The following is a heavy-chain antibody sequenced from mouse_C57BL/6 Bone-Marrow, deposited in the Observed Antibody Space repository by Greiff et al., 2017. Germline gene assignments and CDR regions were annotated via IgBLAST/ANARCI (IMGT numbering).Heavy chain of an antibody. D-gene: IGHD4-1*01. CDR2: IDPANGNT. V-gene: IGHV14-3*01. J-gene: IGHJ1*03. CDR3: TSGWDVKWYFDV. CDR1: GFNIKNTY. Sequence: VQLLQSVAELVRPGASVKLSCTASGFNIKNTYMHWVKQRPEQGLEWIGRIDPANGNTKYAPKLQGKATITADTSSHTAYLQINSLTSEDTAIYYCTSGWDVKWYFDVWGTGTTVTVSS.